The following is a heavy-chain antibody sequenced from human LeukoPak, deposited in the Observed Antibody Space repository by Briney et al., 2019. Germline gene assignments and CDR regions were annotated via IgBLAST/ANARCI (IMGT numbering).Heavy chain of an antibody. D-gene: IGHD2-2*01. J-gene: IGHJ3*02. CDR3: AREVVPAAIPPPGAFDI. V-gene: IGHV3-30-3*01. CDR1: GFTFSSYA. Sequence: PGRSLRLSCAASGFTFSSYAMHWVRQAPGKGLEWVAVISYDGSNKYYADSVKGRFTISRDNSKNTLYLQMNSLRAEDTAVYYCAREVVPAAIPPPGAFDIWGQGTMVTVSS. CDR2: ISYDGSNK.